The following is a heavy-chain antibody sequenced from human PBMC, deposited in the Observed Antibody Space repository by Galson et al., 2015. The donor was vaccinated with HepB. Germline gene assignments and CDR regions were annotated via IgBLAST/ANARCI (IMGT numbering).Heavy chain of an antibody. V-gene: IGHV3-11*06. J-gene: IGHJ4*02. CDR2: ISSSSSYT. D-gene: IGHD3-22*01. CDR3: AREIADSSGYYWGADY. CDR1: GFTFSDYY. Sequence: SLRLSCAASGFTFSDYYMSWIRQAPGKGLEWVSYISSSSSYTNYADSVKGRFTISRDNAKNSLYLQMNSLRAEDTAVYYCAREIADSSGYYWGADYWGQGTLVTVSS.